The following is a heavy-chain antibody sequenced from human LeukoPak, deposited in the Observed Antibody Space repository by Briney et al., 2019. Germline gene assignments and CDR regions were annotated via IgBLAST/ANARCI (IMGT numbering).Heavy chain of an antibody. D-gene: IGHD1-26*01. V-gene: IGHV4-4*07. Sequence: PSETLSLTCTVSGGSISSYYWSWIRQPAGKGLEWIGRIYTSGSTNYNPSLKSRATISVDTSKNQFSLNLSSVTAADTAVYYCARGRVSGSYLRAFNYWGQGTLVTVSS. CDR2: IYTSGST. CDR1: GGSISSYY. CDR3: ARGRVSGSYLRAFNY. J-gene: IGHJ4*02.